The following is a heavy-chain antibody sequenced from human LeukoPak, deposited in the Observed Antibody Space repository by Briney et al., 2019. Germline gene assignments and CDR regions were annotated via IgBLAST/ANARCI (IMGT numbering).Heavy chain of an antibody. Sequence: KPSETLSLTCTVSGGSISSYYWSWIRQPPGKGLEWIGYIYYSGSTNYNPSLKSRVTISVDTSKNQFSLKLSSVTAADTAVYYCARGDYGDDGRYFDYWGQGTLVTVSS. CDR1: GGSISSYY. CDR3: ARGDYGDDGRYFDY. CDR2: IYYSGST. J-gene: IGHJ4*02. D-gene: IGHD4-17*01. V-gene: IGHV4-59*08.